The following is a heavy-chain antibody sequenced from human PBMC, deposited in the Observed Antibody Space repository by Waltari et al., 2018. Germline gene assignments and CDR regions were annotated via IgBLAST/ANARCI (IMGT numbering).Heavy chain of an antibody. V-gene: IGHV3-53*01. CDR3: TSPPTY. Sequence: EVQLLESGGGLIQPGGSLRLSCAVSGFNVGGNYMSWVRQAPGKGLGGVSVCYPAGNTYYADAVKGRFTISRDSSDNTFSLQMNNLKVEDTAVYYCTSPPTYWGQGTQVTVSS. CDR1: GFNVGGNY. CDR2: CYPAGNT. J-gene: IGHJ4*02.